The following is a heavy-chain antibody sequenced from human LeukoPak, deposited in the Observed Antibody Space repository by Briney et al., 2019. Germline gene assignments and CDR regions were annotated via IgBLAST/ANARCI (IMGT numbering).Heavy chain of an antibody. CDR3: AKGPRVGYFDY. CDR2: VAGNGGTT. V-gene: IGHV3-23*01. J-gene: IGHJ4*02. CDR1: GFTFSTYG. Sequence: QLGGSLRLSCAASGFTFSTYGMSWVRQAPGKGPEWVSAVAGNGGTTYSADSVKGRFTISRDNSKNTLYLQMNSLRAEDTAVYYCAKGPRVGYFDYWGQGTLVTVSS. D-gene: IGHD1-26*01.